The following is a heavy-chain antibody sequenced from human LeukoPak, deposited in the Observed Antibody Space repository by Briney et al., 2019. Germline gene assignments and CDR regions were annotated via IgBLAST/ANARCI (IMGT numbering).Heavy chain of an antibody. CDR3: AREGPASIAVEWDYYDYMDV. J-gene: IGHJ6*03. Sequence: AGSLTLSCAAYGFTFSIFAMIWVRQAPGKGMEWVANIKQDGSVKYYVDSVKGRFTIYRDNAKNSLYLQMNSLRAEDTAVYYCAREGPASIAVEWDYYDYMDVWGKGTTVTVSS. V-gene: IGHV3-7*01. D-gene: IGHD6-19*01. CDR2: IKQDGSVK. CDR1: GFTFSIFA.